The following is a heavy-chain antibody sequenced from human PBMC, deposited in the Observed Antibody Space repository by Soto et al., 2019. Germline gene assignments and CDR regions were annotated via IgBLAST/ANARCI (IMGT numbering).Heavy chain of an antibody. CDR3: AHGSCSSADCYPNPYLDH. CDR1: GFSLSTTAEG. J-gene: IGHJ4*02. CDR2: IYWDDYE. D-gene: IGHD2-2*01. V-gene: IGHV2-5*02. Sequence: QITLKESGPTLVKPTQTLTLTCTFSGFSLSTTAEGVGWIRQPPGKALEWLALIYWDDYERYSPSLKSRLTITKDPYKKPVVLTMTTVDPIDTATYYCAHGSCSSADCYPNPYLDHWGEGILVTVSS.